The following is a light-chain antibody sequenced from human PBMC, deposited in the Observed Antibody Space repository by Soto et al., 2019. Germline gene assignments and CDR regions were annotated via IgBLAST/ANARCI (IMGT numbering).Light chain of an antibody. Sequence: DIQMTQSPSTLSASVGDRVTITCRASQTITRWMAWYQQKPGKAPKLLIYDASTLESGVPSRFSGSRSGTEFTLTISSLQPDDFATYYCQQCNAFWTFGQGTKVDIK. CDR2: DAS. J-gene: IGKJ1*01. CDR3: QQCNAFWT. CDR1: QTITRW. V-gene: IGKV1-5*01.